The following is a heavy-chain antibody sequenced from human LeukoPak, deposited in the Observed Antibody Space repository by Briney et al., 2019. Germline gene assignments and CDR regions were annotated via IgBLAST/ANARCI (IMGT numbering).Heavy chain of an antibody. J-gene: IGHJ4*02. CDR1: GYTFTGYY. CDR2: INPNSGGT. CDR3: ARVRWELRSFDY. D-gene: IGHD1-26*01. Sequence: SSVKVSCKASGYTFTGYYMHWVRQAPGQGLEWMGRINPNSGGTNYAQKFQGRVTMTRDTSISTAYMKLSRLRSDDTAVYYGARVRWELRSFDYWGQGTLVTVSS. V-gene: IGHV1-2*06.